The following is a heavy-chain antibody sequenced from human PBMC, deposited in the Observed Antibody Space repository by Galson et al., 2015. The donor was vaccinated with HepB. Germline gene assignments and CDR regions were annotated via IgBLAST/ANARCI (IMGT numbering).Heavy chain of an antibody. V-gene: IGHV3-23*01. CDR2: ISRAGDTS. Sequence: LRLSCAASGFTFSNYGMSWVRQAPGKGLECAAAISRAGDTSDYAESVKGRFTVSRDGSKSTLYLQMNGLRAEDTARYYCVRGTTAPDYWAQGTLVTVSS. D-gene: IGHD2/OR15-2a*01. CDR3: VRGTTAPDY. J-gene: IGHJ4*02. CDR1: GFTFSNYG.